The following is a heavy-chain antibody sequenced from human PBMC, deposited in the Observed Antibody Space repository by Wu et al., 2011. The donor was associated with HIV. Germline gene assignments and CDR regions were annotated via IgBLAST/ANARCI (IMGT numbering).Heavy chain of an antibody. J-gene: IGHJ3*02. CDR2: INPSGGTT. V-gene: IGHV1-46*01. CDR1: GYTFIGYY. CDR3: ARATRTAMPVWSPPSNAFDI. D-gene: IGHD2-2*01. Sequence: QVQLVQSGAEVKKPGASVRVSCKASGYTFIGYYMHWVRQAPGQGLEWMGIINPSGGTTSYAQNFQGRVTMTRDTSTSTVYMELSSLRSEDTAVYYCARATRTAMPVWSPPSNAFDIWGQGTVVTVSS.